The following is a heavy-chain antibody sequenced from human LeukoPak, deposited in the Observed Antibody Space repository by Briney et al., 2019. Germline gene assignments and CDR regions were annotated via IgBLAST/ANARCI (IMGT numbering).Heavy chain of an antibody. J-gene: IGHJ5*02. D-gene: IGHD6-6*01. Sequence: GASVKVSCKTSGYTFTDYYIHWVRQAPGQGLEWMGWIVPNSGGTNYAQKFQGRVTMTRDTSISTAYMELSSLRSEDTAVYYCARGSRGIAARPDWFDPWGQGTLVTVSS. CDR3: ARGSRGIAARPDWFDP. V-gene: IGHV1-2*02. CDR1: GYTFTDYY. CDR2: IVPNSGGT.